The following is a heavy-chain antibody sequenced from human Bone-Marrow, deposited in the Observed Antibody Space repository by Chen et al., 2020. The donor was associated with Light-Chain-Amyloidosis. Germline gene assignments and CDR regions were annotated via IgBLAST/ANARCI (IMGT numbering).Heavy chain of an antibody. J-gene: IGHJ5*02. D-gene: IGHD3-16*02. CDR2: VFSTGTT. Sequence: QLQLQESGPGLVKPSETLSLTCTVSGDSINSSPYFWGWIRQSPGNGLEWIWTVFSTGTTYYNPSLKSRLTISVDTSKNQFSLKLSSVTAADTAVYYCARHPRYLDWFDPWGQGTLVIVSS. CDR3: ARHPRYLDWFDP. CDR1: GDSINSSPYF. V-gene: IGHV4-39*01.